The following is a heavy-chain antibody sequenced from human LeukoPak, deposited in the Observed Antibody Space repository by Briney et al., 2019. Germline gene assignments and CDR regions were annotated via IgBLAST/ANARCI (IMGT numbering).Heavy chain of an antibody. D-gene: IGHD3-10*01. Sequence: SETLSLTCTVSGASISSSSHYWGWIRQSPGKGLEWIGYINYSGTTYYNPSLTSRVSISVLTSKNHFSLRLSSVTAADTAVYYCARYYGSGSKTVRAIDYWGQGTLVIVSS. J-gene: IGHJ4*02. CDR3: ARYYGSGSKTVRAIDY. V-gene: IGHV4-39*02. CDR2: INYSGTT. CDR1: GASISSSSHY.